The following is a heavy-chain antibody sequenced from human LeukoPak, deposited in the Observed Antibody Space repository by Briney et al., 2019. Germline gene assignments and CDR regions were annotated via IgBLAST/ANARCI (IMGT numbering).Heavy chain of an antibody. D-gene: IGHD6-13*01. J-gene: IGHJ4*02. CDR3: AKEDIAD. CDR2: IRNDGSNK. V-gene: IGHV3-30*02. CDR1: GFTFSSCD. Sequence: GGSLRLSCAASGFTFSSCDKYWIRQAPRNGLGRESFIRNDGSNKYYAGSVKGRFTISRDNSKNTLYLQMNSLRAEDTAVYYCAKEDIADWGQGTLVTVSS.